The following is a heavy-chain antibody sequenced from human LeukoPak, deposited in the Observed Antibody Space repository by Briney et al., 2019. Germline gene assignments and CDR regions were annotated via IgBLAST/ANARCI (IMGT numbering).Heavy chain of an antibody. D-gene: IGHD3-10*01. CDR3: ARDRGLLYFGELFHDALDI. J-gene: IGHJ3*02. Sequence: PGGSLRLSCAASGFTVSSNYMNWVRQAPGKGLEWVSVIYSDGNTYYADSVKGRFTISRDNSKNTLYLQMNSLRAEDTAVYYCARDRGLLYFGELFHDALDIWGQGTMVTVSS. CDR2: IYSDGNT. V-gene: IGHV3-53*01. CDR1: GFTVSSNY.